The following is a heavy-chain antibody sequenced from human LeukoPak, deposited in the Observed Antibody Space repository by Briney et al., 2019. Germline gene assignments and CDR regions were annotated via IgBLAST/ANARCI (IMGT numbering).Heavy chain of an antibody. Sequence: ASVKVSCKASGGTFSSYAISWVRQAPGQGLEWMGGIIPIFGTANYAQKFQGRVTMTRDTSTSTVYMELSSLRSEDTAVYYCARDLYGSGSYWGQGTLVTVSS. CDR2: IIPIFGTA. CDR3: ARDLYGSGSY. CDR1: GGTFSSYA. V-gene: IGHV1-69*05. J-gene: IGHJ4*02. D-gene: IGHD1-26*01.